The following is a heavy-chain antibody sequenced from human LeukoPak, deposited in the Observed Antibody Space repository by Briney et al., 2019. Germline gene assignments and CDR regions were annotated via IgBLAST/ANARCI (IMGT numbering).Heavy chain of an antibody. D-gene: IGHD4-23*01. CDR1: GYTFTGYY. V-gene: IGHV1-2*02. Sequence: GASVKVSCKASGYTFTGYYMHWVRQAPGQGLEWMGWINPNSGGTNYAQKFLGRVTMTRDTSISTAYMELSRLRSDDTAVYYCARGHFIYGGNFDYWGQGTLVTVSS. CDR3: ARGHFIYGGNFDY. J-gene: IGHJ4*02. CDR2: INPNSGGT.